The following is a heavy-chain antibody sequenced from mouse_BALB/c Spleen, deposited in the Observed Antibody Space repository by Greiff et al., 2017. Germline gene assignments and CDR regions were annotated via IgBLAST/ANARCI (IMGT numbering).Heavy chain of an antibody. CDR3: ARGNYYGNYEYFDV. CDR2: ISSGGST. J-gene: IGHJ1*01. Sequence: EVKVEESGGGLVKPGGSLKLSCAASGFTFSSYAMSWVRQTPEKRLEWVASISSGGSTYYPDSVKGRFTISRDNARNILYLQMSSLRSEDTAMYYCARGNYYGNYEYFDVWGAGTTVTVSS. V-gene: IGHV5-6-5*01. D-gene: IGHD2-1*01. CDR1: GFTFSSYA.